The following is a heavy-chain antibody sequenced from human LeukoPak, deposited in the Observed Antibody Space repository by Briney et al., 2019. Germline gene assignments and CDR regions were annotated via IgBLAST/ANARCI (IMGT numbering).Heavy chain of an antibody. V-gene: IGHV4-38-2*02. CDR3: ARVLIVVVTEEYDAFDI. CDR1: GYSISSSNY. D-gene: IGHD2-21*02. J-gene: IGHJ3*02. CDR2: IHHIGNT. Sequence: PAETLSLTCTVSGYSISSSNYWGWIRQPPGKGLEWIGNIHHIGNTYYNPSLKNRVSISLDTSENQFSLKLSSVTAADTAVYYCARVLIVVVTEEYDAFDIWGQGTMVTVSS.